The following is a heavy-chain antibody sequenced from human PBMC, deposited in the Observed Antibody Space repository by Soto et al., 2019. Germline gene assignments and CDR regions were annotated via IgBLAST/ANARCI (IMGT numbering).Heavy chain of an antibody. CDR1: GFTFSSYG. Sequence: GGSLRLSCAASGFTFSSYGMHWVRQAPGKGLEWVAVIWYDGSNKYYADSVKGRFTISRDNSKNTLYLQMNSLRAEDTAVYYCARGLGSWYFDYWGQGTLVTVSS. CDR2: IWYDGSNK. CDR3: ARGLGSWYFDY. V-gene: IGHV3-33*01. J-gene: IGHJ4*02. D-gene: IGHD6-13*01.